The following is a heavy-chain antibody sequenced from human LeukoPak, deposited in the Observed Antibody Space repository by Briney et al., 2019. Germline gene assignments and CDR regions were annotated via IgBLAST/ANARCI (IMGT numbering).Heavy chain of an antibody. J-gene: IGHJ4*02. D-gene: IGHD3/OR15-3a*01. CDR2: IYCSGNT. CDR3: ARQTGSGLFILP. CDR1: GVSISSSNSY. V-gene: IGHV4-39*01. Sequence: SETLSLTCTVSGVSISSSNSYWCWIRQPPGKGLEWICSIYCSGNTYYIASLKSQDSMSIDPSKNQFSLRLTYVTAADTALYYCARQTGSGLFILPGGQGTLVTVSS.